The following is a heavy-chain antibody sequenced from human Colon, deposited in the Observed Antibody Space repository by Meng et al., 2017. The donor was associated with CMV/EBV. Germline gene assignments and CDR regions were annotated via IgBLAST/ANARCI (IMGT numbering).Heavy chain of an antibody. CDR2: IIPIFGAP. CDR1: GGSFTSNG. Sequence: QVQLVQSGAEVKSPGSSVKVSCKASGGSFTSNGVNWVRQAPGQGLEXMGSIIPIFGAPNYAQKFQGRLSITADESTTTAYLELSGLTSDDTAVYYCTRDRRYWGQGTLVNVSS. J-gene: IGHJ4*02. CDR3: TRDRRY. V-gene: IGHV1-69*15.